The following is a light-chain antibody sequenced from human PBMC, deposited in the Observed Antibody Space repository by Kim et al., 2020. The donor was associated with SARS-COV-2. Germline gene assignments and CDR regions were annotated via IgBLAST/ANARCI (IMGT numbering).Light chain of an antibody. V-gene: IGLV4-69*01. CDR1: SGHSSDA. CDR3: QTWGTGTRV. CDR2: LNSDGSH. J-gene: IGLJ3*02. Sequence: ASVNLTCTLSSGHSSDAIALQQQQPEKCTRSLMKLNSDGSHSKGDGIPDRFSRSSSGAERYLSISSLQSEEEADYYCQTWGTGTRVFGGGTKLTVL.